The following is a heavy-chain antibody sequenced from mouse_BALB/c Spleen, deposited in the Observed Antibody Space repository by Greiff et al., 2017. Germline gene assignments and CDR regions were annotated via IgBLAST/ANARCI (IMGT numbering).Heavy chain of an antibody. Sequence: EVMLVESGGDLVKPGGSLKLSCAVSGFTFSSYGLSWVRQTPDKRLEWVATISSGGSFTYYPDSVKGRFTISRDNAKNTLYLQMSSLKSEDTAMYYCARQRYAGYAMDYWGQGTSVTVSS. CDR2: ISSGGSFT. J-gene: IGHJ4*01. V-gene: IGHV5-6*01. CDR1: GFTFSSYG. D-gene: IGHD2-14*01. CDR3: ARQRYAGYAMDY.